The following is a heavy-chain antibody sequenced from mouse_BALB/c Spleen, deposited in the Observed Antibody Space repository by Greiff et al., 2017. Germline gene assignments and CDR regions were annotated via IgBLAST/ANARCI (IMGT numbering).Heavy chain of an antibody. CDR3: ARIEGYYRYFDV. D-gene: IGHD2-2*01. CDR1: GFSLSTSGMS. CDR2: IWWNDDK. J-gene: IGHJ1*01. Sequence: QVTLKESGPGILQPSQTLSLTCSFSGFSLSTSGMSVGWIRQPSGKGLEWLAHIWWNDDKYYNPALKSRLTISKDTSNNQVFLKIASVVTADTATYYCARIEGYYRYFDVWGAGTTVTVSS. V-gene: IGHV8-8*01.